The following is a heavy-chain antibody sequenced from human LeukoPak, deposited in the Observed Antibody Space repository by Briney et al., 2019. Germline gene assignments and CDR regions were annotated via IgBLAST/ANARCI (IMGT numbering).Heavy chain of an antibody. CDR2: IYTSGST. CDR1: GGSISSGSYY. J-gene: IGHJ3*02. V-gene: IGHV4-61*02. Sequence: SETLSLTCAVYGGSISSGSYYWSWIRQPAGKGLEWIGRIYTSGSTNYNPSLKSRVTISVDTSKNQFSLKLSSVTAADTAVYYCARETSAFDIWGQGTMVTVSS. CDR3: ARETSAFDI. D-gene: IGHD1-1*01.